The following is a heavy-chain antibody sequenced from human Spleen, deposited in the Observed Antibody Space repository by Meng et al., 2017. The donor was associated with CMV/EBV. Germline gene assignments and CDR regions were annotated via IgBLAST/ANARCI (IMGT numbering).Heavy chain of an antibody. D-gene: IGHD1-1*01. Sequence: GESLKISCAASGFTFSIYRMSWVRQGPGKGLEWVANIKQDGSEKHYVDSVKGRFTISRDNAKSSLYLQMNSLRVEDTAVYFCARIEDQLSSRDVWGQGTTVTVSS. CDR3: ARIEDQLSSRDV. CDR2: IKQDGSEK. J-gene: IGHJ6*02. CDR1: GFTFSIYR. V-gene: IGHV3-7*01.